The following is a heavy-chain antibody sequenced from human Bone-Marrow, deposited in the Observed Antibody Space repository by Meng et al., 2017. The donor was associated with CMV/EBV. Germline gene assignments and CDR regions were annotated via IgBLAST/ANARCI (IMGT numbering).Heavy chain of an antibody. CDR2: IIPILGIA. Sequence: SVKVSCKASGGTFSSYTINWVRQAPGQGLEWMGRIIPILGIANYAQKFQGRVTMTRDTSISTAYMELSRLRSDDTAVYYCAGSLPAASHYYGMDVWGQGTTVTVSS. CDR3: AGSLPAASHYYGMDV. V-gene: IGHV1-69*02. D-gene: IGHD2-2*01. CDR1: GGTFSSYT. J-gene: IGHJ6*02.